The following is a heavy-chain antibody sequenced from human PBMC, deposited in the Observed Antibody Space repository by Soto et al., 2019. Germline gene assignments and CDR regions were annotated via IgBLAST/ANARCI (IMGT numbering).Heavy chain of an antibody. V-gene: IGHV3-21*01. Sequence: GGSLRLSCAASGFTFSSYSMNWVRQAPGKGLDWVSSISSSSSYIYYADSVKGRFTISRDNAKNSLYLQMNSLRAEDTAVYYCARNPIGTGTTRRGDRPAWFDPWGQGTLVTVSS. CDR2: ISSSSSYI. CDR1: GFTFSSYS. D-gene: IGHD1-1*01. CDR3: ARNPIGTGTTRRGDRPAWFDP. J-gene: IGHJ5*02.